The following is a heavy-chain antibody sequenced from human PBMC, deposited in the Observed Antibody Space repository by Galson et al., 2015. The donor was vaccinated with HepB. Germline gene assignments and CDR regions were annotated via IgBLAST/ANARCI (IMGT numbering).Heavy chain of an antibody. Sequence: SLRLSCAASGFTFNTFWMSWVRQAPGKGLEWVATIKQDGSDKYYVDSVKGRFTVSRDNAKNSLYLQMSGLRAEDTAVYNCARFNHYESTASGGDFDYWGQGTLVTVSS. CDR3: ARFNHYESTASGGDFDY. CDR2: IKQDGSDK. CDR1: GFTFNTFW. J-gene: IGHJ4*02. D-gene: IGHD3-22*01. V-gene: IGHV3-7*01.